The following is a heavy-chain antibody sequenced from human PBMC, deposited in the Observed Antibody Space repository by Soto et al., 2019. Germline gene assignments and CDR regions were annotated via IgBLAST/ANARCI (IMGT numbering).Heavy chain of an antibody. J-gene: IGHJ4*02. V-gene: IGHV4-59*08. CDR3: AGAYSAYDLAPY. D-gene: IGHD5-12*01. CDR1: GGSISSYY. Sequence: PSETLSLTCTVSGGSISSYYWNWIRQTPGKGLEWIGNIYYIGSTKYNPSLKSRVTISLDTSKNQFSLKLSSVTAADTAVYYCAGAYSAYDLAPYWGQGTLVTGSS. CDR2: IYYIGST.